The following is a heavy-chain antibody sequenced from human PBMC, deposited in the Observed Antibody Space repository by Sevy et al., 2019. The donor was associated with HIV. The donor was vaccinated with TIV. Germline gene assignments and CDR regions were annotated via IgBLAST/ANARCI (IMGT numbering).Heavy chain of an antibody. V-gene: IGHV3-48*02. CDR1: GFTFSRYS. J-gene: IGHJ6*02. Sequence: GGSLRLSCAASGFTFSRYSMNWVRQAPGKGLEWISYISGNSAAIYYADSVKGRFTVSRDNDNDALYLQLNSLRYDDTALYYCARGPDCGGDCHIGFYYPLDVWGHGTTVTVSS. CDR3: ARGPDCGGDCHIGFYYPLDV. D-gene: IGHD2-21*02. CDR2: ISGNSAAI.